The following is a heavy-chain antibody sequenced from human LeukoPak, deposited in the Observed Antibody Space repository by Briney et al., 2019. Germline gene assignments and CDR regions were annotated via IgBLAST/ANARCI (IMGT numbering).Heavy chain of an antibody. V-gene: IGHV3-23*01. Sequence: GGSLRLSCAASGFTFSSYAMSWVRQAPGKGLEWVSAISSSGGSTYYADSVKGRFTISRDNSKNTLYLQMNSLRAEDTAVYYCAKGQPTMTTVTSATFDPWGQGTLVTVSS. CDR3: AKGQPTMTTVTSATFDP. D-gene: IGHD4-17*01. CDR1: GFTFSSYA. CDR2: ISSSGGST. J-gene: IGHJ5*02.